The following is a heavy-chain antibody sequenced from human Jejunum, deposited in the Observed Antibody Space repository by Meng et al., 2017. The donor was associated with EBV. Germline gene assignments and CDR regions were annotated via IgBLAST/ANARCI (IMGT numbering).Heavy chain of an antibody. CDR3: AKSNDYSLNS. J-gene: IGHJ4*02. V-gene: IGHV4-4*02. CDR1: GDSTSSSHW. D-gene: IGHD4-11*01. CDR2: MHPGGST. Sequence: LPQSCPGPVQPSGTLSPPCAVSGDSTSSSHWWRWVRQPPGKGLEWIGEMHPGGSTNYNPSLKSRVTISVDNSKNQFSLKLTSVTAADTAVYYCAKSNDYSLNSWGQGTLVTVSS.